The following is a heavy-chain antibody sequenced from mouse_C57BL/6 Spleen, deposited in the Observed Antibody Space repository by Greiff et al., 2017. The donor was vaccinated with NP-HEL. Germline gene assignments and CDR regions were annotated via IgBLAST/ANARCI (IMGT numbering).Heavy chain of an antibody. V-gene: IGHV14-1*01. CDR2: IDPEDGDT. CDR3: TTGRDGTPFAY. CDR1: GFNIKDYY. J-gene: IGHJ3*01. D-gene: IGHD2-1*01. Sequence: VQLKQSGAELVRPGASVKLSCTASGFNIKDYYMHWVKQRPEQGLEWIGRIDPEDGDTEDAPKFQGKATMTADTSSNTAYLQLSSLTSEDTAVYYCTTGRDGTPFAYWGQGTLVTVSA.